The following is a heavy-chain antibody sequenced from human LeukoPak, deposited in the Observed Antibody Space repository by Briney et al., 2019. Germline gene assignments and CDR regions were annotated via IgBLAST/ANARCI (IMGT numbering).Heavy chain of an antibody. CDR2: IGWNSGSI. V-gene: IGHV3-9*01. CDR3: ARGGVVLRFLEWSHIGYFDY. J-gene: IGHJ4*02. Sequence: PGGSLRLSCAASGFTFSTFAMHWVRQAPGKGLEWVSGIGWNSGSIGYADSVKGRFTISRDNSKNTLYLQMNSLRAEDTAVYYCARGGVVLRFLEWSHIGYFDYWGQGTLVTVSS. D-gene: IGHD3-3*01. CDR1: GFTFSTFA.